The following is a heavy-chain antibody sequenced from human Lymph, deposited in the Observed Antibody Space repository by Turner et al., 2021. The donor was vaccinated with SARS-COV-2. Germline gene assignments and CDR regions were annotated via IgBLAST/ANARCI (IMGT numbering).Heavy chain of an antibody. J-gene: IGHJ4*02. CDR3: ARVLPYGDYFDY. V-gene: IGHV3-53*01. Sequence: EVQLVESGGGLLQPGGSLRLSCAASGFIVSRNYMSWVRQAPGKGLEWVSIIYSGGSTYYAVSVKGRFTISRDNSKNTLYLQMNSLRAEDTAVYYCARVLPYGDYFDYWGQGTLVTVSS. CDR2: IYSGGST. D-gene: IGHD4-17*01. CDR1: GFIVSRNY.